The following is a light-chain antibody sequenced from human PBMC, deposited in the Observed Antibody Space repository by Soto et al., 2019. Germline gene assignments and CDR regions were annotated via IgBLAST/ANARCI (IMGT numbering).Light chain of an antibody. Sequence: DIQMTQSPSTLSASVGDRVTITCRASQSVNKWLAWFQQKPGKVPKLLIFDASTLQSGVPSRFSGSGSGTDFTLTINNLQPEDFATYYCQQANGFPRTFGPGTKVDIK. J-gene: IGKJ3*01. CDR2: DAS. V-gene: IGKV1-12*01. CDR1: QSVNKW. CDR3: QQANGFPRT.